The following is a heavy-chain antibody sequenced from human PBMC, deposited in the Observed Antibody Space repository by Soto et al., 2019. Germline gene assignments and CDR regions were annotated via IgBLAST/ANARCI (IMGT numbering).Heavy chain of an antibody. D-gene: IGHD2-21*01. J-gene: IGHJ5*02. Sequence: EVQLLESGGGLVQPGGSLRLSCAASGFTFNSYAMSWVRQAPGKGLEWVSSISGNGGDTYYADSVKGRFTVSRDNSKNTLYLQMNSVRAEDMAIYYCAKGLNIPFDPWGQGTLVTVSS. CDR3: AKGLNIPFDP. V-gene: IGHV3-23*01. CDR2: ISGNGGDT. CDR1: GFTFNSYA.